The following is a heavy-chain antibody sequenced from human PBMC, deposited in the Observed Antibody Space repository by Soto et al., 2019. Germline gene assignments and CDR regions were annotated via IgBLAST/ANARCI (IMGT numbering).Heavy chain of an antibody. CDR3: ARGFITILDRGWKMDV. Sequence: ASVKVSCKASGYTFTSYYMHWVRQAPGQGLEWMGIINPSGGSTSYAQKFQGRVTMTRDTSTGTVYMELGSLRSEDTAVYYCARGFITILDRGWKMDVWGQGTTVTVSS. V-gene: IGHV1-46*01. CDR1: GYTFTSYY. CDR2: INPSGGST. D-gene: IGHD3-3*01. J-gene: IGHJ6*02.